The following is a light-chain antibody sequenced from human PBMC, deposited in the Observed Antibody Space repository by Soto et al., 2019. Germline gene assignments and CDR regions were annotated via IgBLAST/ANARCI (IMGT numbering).Light chain of an antibody. J-gene: IGKJ2*01. V-gene: IGKV1-33*01. Sequence: DIQMTQSPSSLSASVGDRVTITCQASQAISNYLNWYQQKPGKAPKLLMYDASNLERGVPSRFSGSGSGTHFNLTISSLQPEDTATYYCQHYDNLPYTFGQGTKLEIK. CDR3: QHYDNLPYT. CDR2: DAS. CDR1: QAISNY.